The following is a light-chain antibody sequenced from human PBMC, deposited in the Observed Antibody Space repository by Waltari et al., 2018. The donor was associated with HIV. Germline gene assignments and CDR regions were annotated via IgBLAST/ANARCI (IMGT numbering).Light chain of an antibody. Sequence: QSALTQPASVSGSPGQSITVSCTGTSNDVGSYPFVTWYQQHPGKAPKLMIYEVSNGPGGVSNLCLGSKSGSTAFLTIFGLQAEDGADDYCCSYAGSRSCVFGAGTKVTVL. V-gene: IGLV2-23*02. J-gene: IGLJ1*01. CDR1: SNDVGSYPF. CDR3: CSYAGSRSCV. CDR2: EVS.